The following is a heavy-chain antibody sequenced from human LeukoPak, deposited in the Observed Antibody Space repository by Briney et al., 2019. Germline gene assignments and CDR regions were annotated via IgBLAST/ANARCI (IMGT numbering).Heavy chain of an antibody. V-gene: IGHV1-8*01. D-gene: IGHD3-16*02. CDR2: MNPKSGRR. Sequence: RGASVKVSCKASGYTFNHYDVNWVRQAPGQGLEWMGWMNPKSGRRVYAQKFQGRATMTSDSYINTAYMELTSLTSDDTAVYYCAKGLRSDFWGQGTLVIVSS. CDR1: GYTFNHYD. J-gene: IGHJ4*02. CDR3: AKGLRSDF.